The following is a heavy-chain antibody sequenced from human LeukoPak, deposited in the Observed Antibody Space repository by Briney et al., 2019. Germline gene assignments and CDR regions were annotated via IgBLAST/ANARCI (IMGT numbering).Heavy chain of an antibody. CDR1: GYSISSGYY. J-gene: IGHJ4*02. CDR3: ARSIRVVAALFDY. V-gene: IGHV4-38-2*02. CDR2: IYHSGST. D-gene: IGHD2-15*01. Sequence: SEILSLTCTVSGYSISSGYYWGWIRQPPGKGLEWIGSIYHSGSTYYNPSLKSRVTISVDTSKNQFSLKLSSVTAADTAVYYCARSIRVVAALFDYWGQGTLVTVSS.